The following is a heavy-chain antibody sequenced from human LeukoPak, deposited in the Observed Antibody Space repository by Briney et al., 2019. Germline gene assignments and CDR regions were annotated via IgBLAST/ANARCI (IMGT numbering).Heavy chain of an antibody. CDR3: ARASYSYDINGWVPFDY. J-gene: IGHJ4*02. Sequence: SQTLSLTCTVSGNSISSGDNYWSWIRQPAGKGLEWIGRIYTSGSTNYNPSLKSRVTISGDTSKNQFSLRPSSVTAADTAVYYCARASYSYDINGWVPFDYWGQGTQVTVSS. CDR2: IYTSGST. D-gene: IGHD3-22*01. V-gene: IGHV4-61*02. CDR1: GNSISSGDNY.